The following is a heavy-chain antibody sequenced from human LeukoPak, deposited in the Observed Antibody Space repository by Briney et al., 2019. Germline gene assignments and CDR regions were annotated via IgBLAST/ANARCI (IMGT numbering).Heavy chain of an antibody. J-gene: IGHJ6*03. D-gene: IGHD1-26*01. CDR1: GDSVPSNIAA. CDR2: THYSSRWYN. Sequence: SQTLSLTRAISGDSVPSNIAAWTWIRQSPTRGLEWLGRTHYSSRWYNDYAVSVESRITIYADTSKNQFSLQLNSVTPEDTAVYYCARSQGDMDVWGKGTSVTVSS. V-gene: IGHV6-1*01. CDR3: ARSQGDMDV.